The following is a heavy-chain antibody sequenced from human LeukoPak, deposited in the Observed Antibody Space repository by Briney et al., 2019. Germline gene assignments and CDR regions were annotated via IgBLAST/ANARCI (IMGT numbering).Heavy chain of an antibody. Sequence: PSEPLSLTCAVYGGSFSGYYWSWLRQPPGKGLEWIGNIFYSGSTYYRPSLKSRLTISLDTSRNQFSLKLNSVTAADTAVYYCAKSNGYGLIDIWGQGTMVTVSS. CDR2: IFYSGST. D-gene: IGHD3-10*01. CDR3: AKSNGYGLIDI. J-gene: IGHJ3*02. V-gene: IGHV4-34*12. CDR1: GGSFSGYY.